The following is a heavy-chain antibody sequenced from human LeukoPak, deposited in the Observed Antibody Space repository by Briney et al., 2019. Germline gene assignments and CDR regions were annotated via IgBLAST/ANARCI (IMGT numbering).Heavy chain of an antibody. D-gene: IGHD3-22*01. V-gene: IGHV3-23*01. Sequence: GGSLRLSCAASGFTFSSYWMSWVRQAPGKGLEWVSAISGSGGSTYYADSVKGRFTISRDNSKNTLYLQMNSLRAEDTAVYYCAKDPTYYYDSTGGLLYWGQGTLVTVSS. CDR3: AKDPTYYYDSTGGLLY. CDR1: GFTFSSYW. CDR2: ISGSGGST. J-gene: IGHJ4*02.